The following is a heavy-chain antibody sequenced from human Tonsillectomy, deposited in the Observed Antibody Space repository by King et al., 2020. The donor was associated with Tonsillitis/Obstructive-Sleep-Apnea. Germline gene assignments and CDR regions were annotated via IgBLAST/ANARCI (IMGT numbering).Heavy chain of an antibody. CDR2: MYWDDDK. D-gene: IGHD3-3*01. CDR1: GFSLSTSGVG. CDR3: ARAYYDFWSGYYGTYYYYYMDV. J-gene: IGHJ6*03. Sequence: ITLKESGPTLVKPTQTLTLTCTFSGFSLSTSGVGVGWIRQPPGKALEWLALMYWDDDKRYSPSLKSRLTITKDTSKNQVVLTMTNMDPVDTATYYCARAYYDFWSGYYGTYYYYYMDVWGEGTTVTVSS. V-gene: IGHV2-5*02.